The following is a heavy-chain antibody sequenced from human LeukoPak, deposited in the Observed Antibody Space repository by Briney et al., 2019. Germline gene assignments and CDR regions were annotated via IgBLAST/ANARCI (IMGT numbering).Heavy chain of an antibody. J-gene: IGHJ5*02. CDR1: GFTFSSYS. CDR3: ARGEYSSPSIALDP. Sequence: GGSLRLSCAASGFTFSSYSMNWVRQAPGKGLEWVSSISSSSSYIYYADSVKGRFTISRDNAKNSLYLQMNSLRAEDTAVYYCARGEYSSPSIALDPWGQGTLATVSS. V-gene: IGHV3-21*01. CDR2: ISSSSSYI. D-gene: IGHD6-6*01.